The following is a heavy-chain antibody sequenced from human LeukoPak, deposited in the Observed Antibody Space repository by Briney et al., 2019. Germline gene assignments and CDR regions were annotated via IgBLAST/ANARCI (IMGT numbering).Heavy chain of an antibody. CDR2: MNPNSGNT. CDR1: GYTFTSYD. V-gene: IGHV1-8*01. Sequence: ASVKVSCKASGYTFTSYDINWVRQATGQGLECMGWMNPNSGNTGYAQKFQGRVTMTRNTSISTAYMELSSLRSEDTAVYYCARLYYGDSGSNWFDPWGQGTLVTVSS. D-gene: IGHD4-17*01. CDR3: ARLYYGDSGSNWFDP. J-gene: IGHJ5*02.